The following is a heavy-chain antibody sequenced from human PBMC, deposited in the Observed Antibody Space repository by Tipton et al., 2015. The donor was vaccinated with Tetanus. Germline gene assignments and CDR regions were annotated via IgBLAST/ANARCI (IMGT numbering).Heavy chain of an antibody. CDR1: GGSISTYH. CDR2: VEYFGST. D-gene: IGHD3-3*01. Sequence: TLSLTCTVSGGSISTYHWNWIRQSPGKGLEWIGYVEYFGSTKINPSLKSRVAMSVDTSKNQLSLRLNSVTSADTAVYYCARTSGYMYSDCWGQGTLVTVSS. J-gene: IGHJ4*02. V-gene: IGHV4-59*01. CDR3: ARTSGYMYSDC.